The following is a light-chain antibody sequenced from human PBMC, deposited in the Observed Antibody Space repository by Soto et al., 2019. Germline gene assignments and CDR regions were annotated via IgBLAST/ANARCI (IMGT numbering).Light chain of an antibody. CDR3: QQYGSSPWT. V-gene: IGKV3-20*01. CDR2: GAS. J-gene: IGKJ1*01. Sequence: VMTQSPATLSVAPGERATLSCRASQSVSSSYLAWYQQKPGQAPRFLIYGASSRATGIPDRFSGSGSGTDFTLTISRLEPEDFAVYYCQQYGSSPWTFGQGTKVDIK. CDR1: QSVSSSY.